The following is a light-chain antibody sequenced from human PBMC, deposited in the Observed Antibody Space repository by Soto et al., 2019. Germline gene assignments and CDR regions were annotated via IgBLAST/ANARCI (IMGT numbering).Light chain of an antibody. Sequence: QSALTQPPSASGAPGQSVTISCTGTSSDVGGYNYVSWYLQHPGKAPKLMIYEVTKRPSGVPDRFSGSKSGNTASLTVSGLQAEDEADYYCSSYSGNNHYVFGGGTKLTVL. CDR3: SSYSGNNHYV. CDR2: EVT. CDR1: SSDVGGYNY. V-gene: IGLV2-8*01. J-gene: IGLJ2*01.